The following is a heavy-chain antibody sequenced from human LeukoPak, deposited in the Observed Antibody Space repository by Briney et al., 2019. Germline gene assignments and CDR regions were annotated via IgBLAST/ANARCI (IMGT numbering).Heavy chain of an antibody. D-gene: IGHD3-22*01. Sequence: SETLSLTCTVSGGSIRSGDYYWSWIRQPPGKGLEWIGEINHSGSTNYNPSLKSRVTISVDTSKNQFSLKLSSVTAADTAVYYCARTPFHYYDSSGYDYWGQGTLVTVSS. V-gene: IGHV4-39*07. CDR2: INHSGST. CDR1: GGSIRSGDYY. CDR3: ARTPFHYYDSSGYDY. J-gene: IGHJ4*02.